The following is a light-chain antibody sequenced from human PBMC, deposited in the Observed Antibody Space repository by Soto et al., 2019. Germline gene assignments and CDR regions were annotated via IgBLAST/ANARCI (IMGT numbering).Light chain of an antibody. CDR2: WAS. CDR1: QSILYNSNNKNY. J-gene: IGKJ1*01. CDR3: QQYYRSPTWT. V-gene: IGKV4-1*01. Sequence: DIVMTQSPDSLAVSLGERATINCKSSQSILYNSNNKNYLAWYQQKPGQPPKLLIYWASTRESGVPDRFSGSGSETDFTLTISSLQAEDVAVYYCQQYYRSPTWTFGQGTKVEIK.